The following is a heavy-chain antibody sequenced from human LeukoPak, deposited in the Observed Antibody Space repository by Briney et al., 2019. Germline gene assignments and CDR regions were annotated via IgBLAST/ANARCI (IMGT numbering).Heavy chain of an antibody. CDR3: AKDQWGYYGSGSPPYYGMDV. Sequence: GGSLRLSCAASGFTFSSYWMSWVRQAPGKGLEWVSYISTTGSPIYYAASVKGRFTISRDNAKNSLHLQMNSLRAEDTALYYCAKDQWGYYGSGSPPYYGMDVWGQGTTVTVSS. J-gene: IGHJ6*02. V-gene: IGHV3-48*04. D-gene: IGHD3-10*01. CDR2: ISTTGSPI. CDR1: GFTFSSYW.